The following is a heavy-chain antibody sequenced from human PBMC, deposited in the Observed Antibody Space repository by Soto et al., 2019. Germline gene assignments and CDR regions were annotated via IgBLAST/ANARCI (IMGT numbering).Heavy chain of an antibody. Sequence: SETLPLTCTVSGGFISSSSYYWGWIRQPPGKGLEWIGSIYYSGSTYYNPSLKSRVTISVDTSKNQFSLKLSSVTAADTAVYYCARRECSGQTNFDYWGQGTLVTVSS. V-gene: IGHV4-39*01. D-gene: IGHD2-15*01. CDR1: GGFISSSSYY. CDR3: ARRECSGQTNFDY. J-gene: IGHJ4*02. CDR2: IYYSGST.